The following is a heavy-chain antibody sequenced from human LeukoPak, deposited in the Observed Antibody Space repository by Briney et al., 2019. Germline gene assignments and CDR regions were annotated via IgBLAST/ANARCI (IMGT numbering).Heavy chain of an antibody. CDR2: IIPILGIA. J-gene: IGHJ4*02. Sequence: AASVKVSCKASGGTFSSYAISWVRQAPGQGLEWMGRIIPILGIANYAQKFQGRVTITRDTSASTAYMELSSLRSEDTAVYYCARGGHSSGWYGTLDYWGQGTLVTVSS. CDR1: GGTFSSYA. V-gene: IGHV1-69*04. CDR3: ARGGHSSGWYGTLDY. D-gene: IGHD6-19*01.